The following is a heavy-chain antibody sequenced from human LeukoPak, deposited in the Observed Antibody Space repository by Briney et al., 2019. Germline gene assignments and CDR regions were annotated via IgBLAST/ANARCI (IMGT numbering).Heavy chain of an antibody. Sequence: GGSLRLSCAASGFTFSSYGMHWVRQAPGKGLEWVAVISYDGSNKYYADSVKGRFTISRGNSKNTLYLQMNSLRAEDTAVYYCANSLSYSSSWFPENYYYYGMDVWGQGTTVTVSS. V-gene: IGHV3-30*18. CDR3: ANSLSYSSSWFPENYYYYGMDV. CDR2: ISYDGSNK. J-gene: IGHJ6*02. D-gene: IGHD6-13*01. CDR1: GFTFSSYG.